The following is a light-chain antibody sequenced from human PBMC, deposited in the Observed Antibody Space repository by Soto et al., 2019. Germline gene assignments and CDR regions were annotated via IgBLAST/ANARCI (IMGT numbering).Light chain of an antibody. CDR3: QQFGSSIPHT. CDR2: GAS. CDR1: QVIGSRY. V-gene: IGKV3-20*01. J-gene: IGKJ2*01. Sequence: EIVMTQSPGTLSLSPGERATISCRASQVIGSRYLAWYHQKSGQAPRLLIYGASSRATGIPDRFSGSGSGTEFTLTISRLEPEDFGVYYCQQFGSSIPHTFGHGTKLEIK.